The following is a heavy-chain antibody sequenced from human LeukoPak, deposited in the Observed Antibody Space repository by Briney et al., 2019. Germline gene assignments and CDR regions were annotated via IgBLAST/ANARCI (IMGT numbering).Heavy chain of an antibody. D-gene: IGHD6-13*01. CDR2: ISGSDSRT. J-gene: IGHJ4*02. CDR1: GFTFSSYA. V-gene: IGHV3-23*01. Sequence: GGSLRLSCAASGFTFSSYAMSWVRQAPGKGLEWVSGISGSDSRTYYADSVKGRFTISRDNSKNTLYMQMNSLRAEDTAVYYCAKAESSSWPDIDYWGQGTLVTVSS. CDR3: AKAESSSWPDIDY.